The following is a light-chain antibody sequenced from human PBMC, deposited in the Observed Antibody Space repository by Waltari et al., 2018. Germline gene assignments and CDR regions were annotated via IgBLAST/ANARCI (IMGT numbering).Light chain of an antibody. Sequence: QSALTQPASVSGSPGQSITISCTGTSSDVGAYDYVSWYQQHPGKAPKFIIYDVSKRPSGVSSRFSGSKSGNTASLTISGLQAEDEADYYCCSYAGSVTVLFGGGSKLTVL. CDR1: SSDVGAYDY. J-gene: IGLJ2*01. CDR2: DVS. V-gene: IGLV2-23*01. CDR3: CSYAGSVTVL.